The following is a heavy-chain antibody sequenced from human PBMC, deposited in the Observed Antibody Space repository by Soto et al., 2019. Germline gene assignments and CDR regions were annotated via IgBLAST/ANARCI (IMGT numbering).Heavy chain of an antibody. CDR3: ARDPERGFDY. Sequence: GGSLRLSCAASGFTFDDYGMSWVRQAPGKGLEWVSSISCNSSYIYYADSVKGRFTISRDNAKNSLYLQMNSLRAEDTAVYYCARDPERGFDYWGQGTLVTVSS. CDR1: GFTFDDYG. CDR2: ISCNSSYI. J-gene: IGHJ4*02. D-gene: IGHD1-1*01. V-gene: IGHV3-21*01.